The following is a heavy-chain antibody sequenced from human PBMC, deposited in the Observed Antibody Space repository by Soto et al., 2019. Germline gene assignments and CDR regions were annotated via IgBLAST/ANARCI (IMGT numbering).Heavy chain of an antibody. CDR1: GFTFSSNG. CDR3: ARWVGGSMFDNSGKYDS. D-gene: IGHD3-22*01. V-gene: IGHV3-30*03. Sequence: QVQLVETGGDVVQPGRSLRLTCAASGFTFSSNGMHWVRQAPGKGLEWVALIAYDGSKTYYGDSVRGRFTISRDNSENTLFLQMNSLRAEDTAVYYCARWVGGSMFDNSGKYDSWGQGTLVTVSS. J-gene: IGHJ5*01. CDR2: IAYDGSKT.